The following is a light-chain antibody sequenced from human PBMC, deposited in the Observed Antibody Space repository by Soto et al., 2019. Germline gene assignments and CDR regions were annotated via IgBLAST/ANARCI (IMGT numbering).Light chain of an antibody. CDR1: QSLSSNF. V-gene: IGKV3-20*01. CDR3: HHYGSSPPRT. CDR2: DSS. J-gene: IGKJ1*01. Sequence: EIVLTQSPATLSLSPGERATLSCRASQSLSSNFLAWYQQKPGQPPRLLIYDSSTRATGFPDRFSGSGSGTDFTLTIIRLEPEDFAVHYCHHYGSSPPRTFGQRTKGDTK.